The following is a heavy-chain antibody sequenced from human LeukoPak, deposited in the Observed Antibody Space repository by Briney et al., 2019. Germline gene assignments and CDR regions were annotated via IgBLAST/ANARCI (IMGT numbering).Heavy chain of an antibody. CDR3: ARAVDTAMGTLGY. Sequence: GESLKISCNSSGYIYTSYWIGWVRQMPGKGLEWMGIIYPGDSDTRYSPSFQGQVTISADKSISTAYLQWSSLKASDTAMYYCARAVDTAMGTLGYWGQGTLVTVSS. J-gene: IGHJ4*02. CDR2: IYPGDSDT. CDR1: GYIYTSYW. D-gene: IGHD5-18*01. V-gene: IGHV5-51*01.